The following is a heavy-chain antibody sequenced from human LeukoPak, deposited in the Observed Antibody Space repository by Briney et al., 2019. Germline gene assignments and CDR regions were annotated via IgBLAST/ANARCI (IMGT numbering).Heavy chain of an antibody. Sequence: MTSETLSLTCTVSGGSISSTNNYWGWIRQPPGKGLEWIGSIYYSGSTYYNPSLKSRVTISVNTSKNQFSLKLSSVTAADTAVYYCARLSRQLARPNYFDYWGQGTLVTVSS. CDR2: IYYSGST. CDR3: ARLSRQLARPNYFDY. V-gene: IGHV4-39*01. CDR1: GGSISSTNNY. D-gene: IGHD1-1*01. J-gene: IGHJ4*02.